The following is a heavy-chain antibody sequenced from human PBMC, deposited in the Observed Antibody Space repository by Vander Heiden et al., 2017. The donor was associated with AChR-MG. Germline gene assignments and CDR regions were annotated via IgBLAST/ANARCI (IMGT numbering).Heavy chain of an antibody. V-gene: IGHV3-33*01. CDR3: ARDDESRITIFGVVSICCGMDV. Sequence: QVQLVESGGGVVQPGRSLRLACAASGFTFSSYGVHWVRQAPGKGLEWVAVIWYDGSNKYYADSVKGRFTISRDNSKNTLYLQMNSLRAEDTAVYYCARDDESRITIFGVVSICCGMDVWGQGTTVTVSS. D-gene: IGHD3-3*01. CDR1: GFTFSSYG. J-gene: IGHJ6*02. CDR2: IWYDGSNK.